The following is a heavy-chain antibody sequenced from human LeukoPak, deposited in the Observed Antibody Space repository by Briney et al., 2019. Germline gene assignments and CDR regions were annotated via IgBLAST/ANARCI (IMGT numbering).Heavy chain of an antibody. Sequence: PSETLSLTCTVSGGSIRSSYYYWGWIRQPPGKGLEWIGYIYYSGSTYYNPSLKSRVTISVDTSKNQFSLKLSSVTAADTAVYYCARGSYAVTTVTTGDYWGQGTLVTVSS. J-gene: IGHJ4*02. D-gene: IGHD4-17*01. CDR1: GGSIRSSYYY. CDR2: IYYSGST. V-gene: IGHV4-31*03. CDR3: ARGSYAVTTVTTGDY.